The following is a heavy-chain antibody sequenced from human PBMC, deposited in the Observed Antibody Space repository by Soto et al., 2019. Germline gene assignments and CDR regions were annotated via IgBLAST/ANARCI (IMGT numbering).Heavy chain of an antibody. CDR3: ARVRSLAKTVLRYFDWPLNHGMDV. D-gene: IGHD3-9*01. CDR1: GGSFSGYY. CDR2: IYYSGST. Sequence: PSETLSLTCAVYGGSFSGYYWSWIRQPPGKGLEWIGYIYYSGSTNYNPSLKSRVTISVDTSKNQFSLKLSSVTAADTAVYYCARVRSLAKTVLRYFDWPLNHGMDVWGQGTTVTVSS. V-gene: IGHV4-59*01. J-gene: IGHJ6*02.